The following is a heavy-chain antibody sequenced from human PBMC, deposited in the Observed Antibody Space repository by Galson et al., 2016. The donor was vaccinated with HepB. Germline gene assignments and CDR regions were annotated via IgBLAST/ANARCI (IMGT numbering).Heavy chain of an antibody. Sequence: SLRLSCAASGFTYDTYALSWVRQAPGKGLEWVSTISGRGGSTYYADSVKGRFTISRDISKNTVYVQMNSLRGEVTAVYYCVKDDYEKHWGQGALVIVSS. J-gene: IGHJ1*01. CDR1: GFTYDTYA. D-gene: IGHD4-17*01. V-gene: IGHV3-23*01. CDR3: VKDDYEKH. CDR2: ISGRGGST.